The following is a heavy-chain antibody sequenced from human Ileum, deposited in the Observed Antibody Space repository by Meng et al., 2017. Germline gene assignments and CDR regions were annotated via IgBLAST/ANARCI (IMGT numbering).Heavy chain of an antibody. CDR1: AVPSSRINR. J-gene: IGHJ5*01. Sequence: RASAPMRLESSGPLSHSVLCAAVPSSRINRWTWVRQAPGKGLEWIGEIYHSGRPNYNPSLKNRVTISVDKSENHFSLKLNSVTAADTAVYYCARVVGGPASMSGWFDPWGQGTLVTVSS. CDR2: IYHSGRP. D-gene: IGHD2-2*01. CDR3: ARVVGGPASMSGWFDP. V-gene: IGHV4-4*02.